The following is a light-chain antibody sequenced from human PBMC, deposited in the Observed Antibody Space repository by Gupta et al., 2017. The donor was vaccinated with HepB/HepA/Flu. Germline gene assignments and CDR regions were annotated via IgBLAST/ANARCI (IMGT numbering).Light chain of an antibody. CDR3: QVWDNHSAHYV. CDR2: NDR. J-gene: IGLJ1*01. CDR1: DLRSKS. Sequence: SYVLTQPPSVSVAPGTTASITCGGNDLRSKSVHWYQQKPGQAPVRVVFNDRDRPSGITERVSCYKAGNKATPKISSVEAGEEADDYCQVWDNHSAHYVFGTGNKVTVL. V-gene: IGLV3-21*03.